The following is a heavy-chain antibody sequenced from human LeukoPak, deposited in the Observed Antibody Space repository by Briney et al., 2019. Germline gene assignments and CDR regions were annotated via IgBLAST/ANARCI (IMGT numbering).Heavy chain of an antibody. J-gene: IGHJ4*02. V-gene: IGHV3-30*02. CDR3: AKEGTASKRIDLDH. D-gene: IGHD1/OR15-1a*01. Sequence: GGSLRLSCAASGFIFSDYGMHWVRQAPGKGLEWLTFIRYDGSDKYYADSVKGRFTISRDNSKNTLYLQMNSLTSEDTAVYYCAKEGTASKRIDLDHWGQGILVTVSS. CDR1: GFIFSDYG. CDR2: IRYDGSDK.